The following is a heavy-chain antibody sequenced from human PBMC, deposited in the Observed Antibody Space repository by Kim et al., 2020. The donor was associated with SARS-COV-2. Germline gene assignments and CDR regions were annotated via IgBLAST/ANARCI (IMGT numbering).Heavy chain of an antibody. Sequence: SETLSLTCAVYGGSFSGYYWSWIRQPPGKGLEWIGEINHSGSTNYNPSLKSRVTISVDTSKNQFSLKLSSVTAADTAVYYCARLDPYYFDYWGQGTLVTVSS. CDR3: ARLDPYYFDY. CDR1: GGSFSGYY. D-gene: IGHD3-3*01. CDR2: INHSGST. J-gene: IGHJ4*02. V-gene: IGHV4-34*01.